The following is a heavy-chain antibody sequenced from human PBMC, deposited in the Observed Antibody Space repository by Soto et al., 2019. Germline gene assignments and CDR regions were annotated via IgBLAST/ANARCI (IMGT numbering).Heavy chain of an antibody. CDR3: ARDEGGTMVRGVPNYYYYYYMDV. D-gene: IGHD3-10*01. CDR1: GFTGSSNY. V-gene: IGHV3-66*01. J-gene: IGHJ6*03. Sequence: GGSLRLSCAASGFTGSSNYMSWVRQAPGKGQEWVSVIYSGGSTYYADSVKGRFTISRDNSKNTLYLQMNSLRAEDTAVYYCARDEGGTMVRGVPNYYYYYYMDVWGKGTTVTVSS. CDR2: IYSGGST.